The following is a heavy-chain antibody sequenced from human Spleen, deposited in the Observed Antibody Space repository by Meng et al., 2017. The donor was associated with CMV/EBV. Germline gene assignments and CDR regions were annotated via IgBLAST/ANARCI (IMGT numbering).Heavy chain of an antibody. CDR3: VRGEANLWYPSGLEMDV. J-gene: IGHJ6*01. CDR2: IYYTGSA. CDR1: GGSISSSSYY. D-gene: IGHD2-8*01. Sequence: SETLSLTCTVSGGSISSSSYYWGWIRQPPGKGLEWIGTIYYTGSAYYNPSLKSRVTISVDTSKNEFILIMRSVTAADTALYYCVRGEANLWYPSGLEMDVWGQGTTVTVSS. V-gene: IGHV4-39*06.